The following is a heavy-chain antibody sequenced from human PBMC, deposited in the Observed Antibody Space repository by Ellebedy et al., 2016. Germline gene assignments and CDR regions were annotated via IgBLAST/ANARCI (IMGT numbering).Heavy chain of an antibody. CDR2: ISSSSSTI. CDR3: AREKWWMGATGVGDY. V-gene: IGHV3-48*02. Sequence: GESLKISXAASGFTFSSYSMNWVRQAPGKGLEWVSYISSSSSTIYYADSVKGRFTISRDNAKNSLYLQMNSLRDEDTAVYYCAREKWWMGATGVGDYWGQGTLLTVSS. D-gene: IGHD2-15*01. CDR1: GFTFSSYS. J-gene: IGHJ4*02.